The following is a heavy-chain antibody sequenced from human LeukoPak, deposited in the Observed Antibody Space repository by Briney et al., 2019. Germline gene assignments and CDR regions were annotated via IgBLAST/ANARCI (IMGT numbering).Heavy chain of an antibody. V-gene: IGHV3-23*01. Sequence: PPGGSLRLSCAASGFTFSSYAMSWVRQAPGKGLEWVSGFSVSDKTTYYADSVKGRFTISRDNSKNTLYLQINSLRAEDTAVYYCAKDPSVYYGDYIIRWGQGTLVIVSS. D-gene: IGHD4-17*01. CDR1: GFTFSSYA. CDR2: FSVSDKTT. J-gene: IGHJ4*02. CDR3: AKDPSVYYGDYIIR.